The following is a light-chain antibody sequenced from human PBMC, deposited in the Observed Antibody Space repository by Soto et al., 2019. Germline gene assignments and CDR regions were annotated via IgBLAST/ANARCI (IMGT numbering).Light chain of an antibody. J-gene: IGLJ1*01. CDR3: TSYTTSSTYV. CDR1: SSDVGRYNF. CDR2: EVN. Sequence: QSALTQPASVSGSPGQSITISCTGTSSDVGRYNFVSWYQQHPGKVPKLMLYEVNNRPSGIANRFSGSKSGNTASLTIAGLQAEDEADYYCTSYTTSSTYVFGTGTKLTVL. V-gene: IGLV2-14*01.